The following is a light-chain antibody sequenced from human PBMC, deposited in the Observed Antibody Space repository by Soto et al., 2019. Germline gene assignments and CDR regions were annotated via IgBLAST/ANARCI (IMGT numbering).Light chain of an antibody. J-gene: IGKJ4*01. V-gene: IGKV1-5*03. Sequence: DIQMTQSPSTLSASVGDRVTITCRAGQNIRSWLAWYQQKPGKAPELLIYSASGLESGVPSRFSGSGFGTEFTLTISSLQPDDFATYYCQEYNGNSGLTFGGGTKVEIK. CDR3: QEYNGNSGLT. CDR2: SAS. CDR1: QNIRSW.